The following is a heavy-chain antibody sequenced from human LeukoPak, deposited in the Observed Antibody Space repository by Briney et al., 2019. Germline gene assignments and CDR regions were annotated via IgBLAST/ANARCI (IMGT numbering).Heavy chain of an antibody. CDR2: IRYDGSGK. V-gene: IGHV3-30*02. D-gene: IGHD4-23*01. J-gene: IGHJ4*02. Sequence: GGSLRLSCGASGFSFNDYYMSWIRQAPGKGLEWVASIRYDGSGKYYGDSGKGRFTISRDNSKNTLFLQMNSLRTDDTAVYYCAKLNTTVAFDYWGQGTLVTVSS. CDR1: GFSFNDYY. CDR3: AKLNTTVAFDY.